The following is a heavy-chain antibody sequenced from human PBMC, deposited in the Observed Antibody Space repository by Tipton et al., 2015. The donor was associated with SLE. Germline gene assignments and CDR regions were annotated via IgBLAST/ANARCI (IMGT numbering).Heavy chain of an antibody. Sequence: SLRLSCAASEFTFSIYGMHWVRQAPGKGLEWVAYIRHDGNTRYYTDSVKGRFTISRDNSKNKLYLQMNSLRAEDTAVYWCAGIWFREFASRSWGQGTLVTVSS. V-gene: IGHV3-30*02. CDR1: EFTFSIYG. CDR2: IRHDGNTR. CDR3: AGIWFREFASRS. J-gene: IGHJ5*02. D-gene: IGHD3-10*01.